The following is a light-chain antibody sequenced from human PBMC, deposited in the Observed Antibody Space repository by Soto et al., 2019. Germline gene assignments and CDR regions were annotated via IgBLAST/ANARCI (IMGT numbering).Light chain of an antibody. V-gene: IGKV3-20*01. Sequence: EIVLTQSPGTLSLSPGERATLSCRASQSVSSSYLAWYQQKPGQAPRLFIYGASSRATGIPDRFSGSGSGTDFTLTISRLEAEDFAVYYCQQYGSSPGTFGPGPKVDIK. CDR2: GAS. J-gene: IGKJ3*01. CDR1: QSVSSSY. CDR3: QQYGSSPGT.